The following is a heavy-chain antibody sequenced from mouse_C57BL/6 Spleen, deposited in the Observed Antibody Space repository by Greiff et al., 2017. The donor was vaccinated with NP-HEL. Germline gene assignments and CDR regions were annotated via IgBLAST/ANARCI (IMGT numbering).Heavy chain of an antibody. D-gene: IGHD1-1*01. CDR2: INPSSGYT. V-gene: IGHV1-7*01. Sequence: QVQLQQSGAELAKPGASVKLSCKASGYTFTSYWMHWVKQRPGQGLEWIGYINPSSGYTKYNQKFKDKATLTADKSSSTAYMQLSSLTYEDSAVYYCARMEIYYYGSSLYYYAMDYWGQGTSVTVSS. CDR1: GYTFTSYW. J-gene: IGHJ4*01. CDR3: ARMEIYYYGSSLYYYAMDY.